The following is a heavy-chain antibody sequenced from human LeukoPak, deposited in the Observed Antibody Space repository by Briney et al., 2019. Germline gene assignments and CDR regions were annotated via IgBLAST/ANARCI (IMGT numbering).Heavy chain of an antibody. Sequence: GGSLRLSCAASGFTVISNYMSWVRQAPGKGLEWVSVIYSGGSTYYADSVKGRFTISRDDSKNTLYLQMNSLRAEDTAVYYCARGFAVTTRSFDYWGQGTLVTVSS. CDR2: IYSGGST. CDR3: ARGFAVTTRSFDY. J-gene: IGHJ4*02. D-gene: IGHD4-17*01. V-gene: IGHV3-53*01. CDR1: GFTVISNY.